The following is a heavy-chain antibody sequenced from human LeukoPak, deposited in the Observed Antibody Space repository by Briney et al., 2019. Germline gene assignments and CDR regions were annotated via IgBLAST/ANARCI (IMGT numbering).Heavy chain of an antibody. J-gene: IGHJ5*02. CDR1: GFTFSSYG. Sequence: PGRSLRLSCAASGFTFSSYGMHWVRQAPGKGLEWVAVIWYDGSNKYYADSVKGRFTISRDNSKNTLYLQMNSLRAEDTAVYYCARAMVRGVPGGGLDPWGQGTLVTVSS. CDR3: ARAMVRGVPGGGLDP. D-gene: IGHD3-10*01. V-gene: IGHV3-33*01. CDR2: IWYDGSNK.